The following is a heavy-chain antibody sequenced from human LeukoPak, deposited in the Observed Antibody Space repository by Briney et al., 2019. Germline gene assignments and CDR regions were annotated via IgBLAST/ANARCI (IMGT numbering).Heavy chain of an antibody. D-gene: IGHD4-17*01. Sequence: SQTLSLTCAVSGGSISSGRYSWSWIRQPPGKGLEWIGYIYHSGSTYYNPSLKSRVTISVDRSKNQFSLKLSSVTAADTAVYYCARETTGAFDIWGQGTMVTVSS. V-gene: IGHV4-30-2*01. CDR2: IYHSGST. J-gene: IGHJ3*02. CDR1: GGSISSGRYS. CDR3: ARETTGAFDI.